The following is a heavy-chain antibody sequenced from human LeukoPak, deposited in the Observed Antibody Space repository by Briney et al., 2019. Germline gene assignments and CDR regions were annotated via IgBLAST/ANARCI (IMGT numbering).Heavy chain of an antibody. V-gene: IGHV4-59*01. D-gene: IGHD6-13*01. CDR3: AREGSSWFYYDY. J-gene: IGHJ4*02. Sequence: PSETLSLTCTVSGGSISSYYWTWIRQPPGKGLEWIGYIYYRGSTHCNPSLTSRVTISVDTSKNQFSLKLSSVTAADTAVYYCAREGSSWFYYDYWGQGTLVTVSS. CDR2: IYYRGST. CDR1: GGSISSYY.